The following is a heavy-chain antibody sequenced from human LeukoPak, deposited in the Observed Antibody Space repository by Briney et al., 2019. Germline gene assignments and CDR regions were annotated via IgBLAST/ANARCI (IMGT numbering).Heavy chain of an antibody. CDR3: ARGGTYNGILSFDP. J-gene: IGHJ5*02. CDR1: GGSISSYY. V-gene: IGHV4-59*01. Sequence: SETLSLTCTVSGGSISSYYWTWIRQPPGKGLEWIGNIYYSGSTQYHPSLKSRVSMSVDTSNIQFSLKLSSVTAADTAVYYCARGGTYNGILSFDPWGQGTLVTVSP. CDR2: IYYSGST. D-gene: IGHD1-14*01.